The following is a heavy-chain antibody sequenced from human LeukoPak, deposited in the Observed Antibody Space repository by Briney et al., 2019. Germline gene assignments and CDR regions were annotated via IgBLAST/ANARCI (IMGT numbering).Heavy chain of an antibody. CDR2: INHSGST. J-gene: IGHJ4*02. CDR1: GGSFSGYY. Sequence: SETLSLTCAVYGGSFSGYYWSWIRQPPGKGLEWIGEINHSGSTNYNPSLKGRVTISVDTSKNQFSLKLSSVTAADTAVYYCARSLWQWLVFGYWGQGTLVTVSS. D-gene: IGHD6-19*01. V-gene: IGHV4-34*01. CDR3: ARSLWQWLVFGY.